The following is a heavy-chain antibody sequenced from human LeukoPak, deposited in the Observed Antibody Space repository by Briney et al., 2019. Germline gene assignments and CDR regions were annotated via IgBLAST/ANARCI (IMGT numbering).Heavy chain of an antibody. Sequence: GGSLRLSCAASGFTFSSYAMSWVRQAPGKGLEWVSAISGSGGSTYYADSVKGRFTVSRDNSKNTLYLQMNSLRAEDTAVYYCAKVHYQYQLLYYYYYMDVWGKGTTVTVSS. J-gene: IGHJ6*03. D-gene: IGHD2-2*01. CDR2: ISGSGGST. CDR1: GFTFSSYA. V-gene: IGHV3-23*01. CDR3: AKVHYQYQLLYYYYYMDV.